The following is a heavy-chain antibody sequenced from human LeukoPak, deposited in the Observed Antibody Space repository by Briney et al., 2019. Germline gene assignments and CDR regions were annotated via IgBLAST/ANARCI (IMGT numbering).Heavy chain of an antibody. J-gene: IGHJ6*03. V-gene: IGHV3-48*01. Sequence: GGSLRLSCAASGFTFSSYSMNWVRQAPGKGLQWVSYISSSSTTIYYADSVKGRFTISRDNAKNSLYLQMNSLRAEDTAVYYCARKYGAYGYYMDVWGKGTTVTVSS. CDR3: ARKYGAYGYYMDV. CDR2: ISSSSTTI. CDR1: GFTFSSYS. D-gene: IGHD4-17*01.